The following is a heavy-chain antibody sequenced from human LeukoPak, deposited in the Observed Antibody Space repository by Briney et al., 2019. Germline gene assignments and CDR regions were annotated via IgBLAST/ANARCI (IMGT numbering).Heavy chain of an antibody. CDR1: GDSISSYY. V-gene: IGHV4-59*01. J-gene: IGHJ4*02. CDR3: VGQAARFFDH. Sequence: SETLSLTCTVSGDSISSYYWSWIRQPPGKGLEWIGYVFYSGSTNYNASLKSRVAILVDTSKNQFSLTLNSVTAADTAVYYCVGQAARFFDHWGQGILVTVSS. CDR2: VFYSGST. D-gene: IGHD2-15*01.